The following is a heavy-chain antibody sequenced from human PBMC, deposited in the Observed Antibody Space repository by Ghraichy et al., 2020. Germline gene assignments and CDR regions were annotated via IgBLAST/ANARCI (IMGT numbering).Heavy chain of an antibody. CDR2: ITPDSSGT. V-gene: IGHV3-23*01. CDR1: GITFRTYS. Sequence: ETLSLTCVASGITFRTYSMSWVRQAPGKGLEWVSVITPDSSGTYYADSVKGRFAASRDNSRNTVYLQMNSLRVEDTAFYYCTKDELTGDRREAFDLWGQGTMVTVSS. CDR3: TKDELTGDRREAFDL. D-gene: IGHD7-27*01. J-gene: IGHJ3*01.